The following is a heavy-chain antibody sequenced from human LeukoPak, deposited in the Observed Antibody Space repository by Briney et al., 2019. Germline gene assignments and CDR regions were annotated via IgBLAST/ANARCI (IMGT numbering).Heavy chain of an antibody. D-gene: IGHD2-15*01. J-gene: IGHJ5*02. Sequence: SETLSLTCAVYGGSFSGYYWSWIRQPPGKGLEWIGEINHSGSTNYNPSLKSRATISVDTSKNQFSLKLSSVTAADTAVYYCARLLFRFYIAWFDPWGQGTLVTVSS. CDR2: INHSGST. V-gene: IGHV4-34*01. CDR3: ARLLFRFYIAWFDP. CDR1: GGSFSGYY.